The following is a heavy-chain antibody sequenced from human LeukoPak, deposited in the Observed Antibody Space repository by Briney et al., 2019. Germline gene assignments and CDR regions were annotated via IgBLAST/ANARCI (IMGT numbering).Heavy chain of an antibody. CDR2: IAFSGGST. CDR3: ALMAARRDGDY. V-gene: IGHV3-23*01. CDR1: GFTFSSYD. Sequence: GGSLRLSCGTSGFTFSSYDMSWVRQAPGKGLEWVSAIAFSGGSTYYADSVKGRFTISRDNSKNTLYLQMNSLRVEDTSVYYCALMAARRDGDYWGQGTLVTVSS. D-gene: IGHD6-6*01. J-gene: IGHJ4*02.